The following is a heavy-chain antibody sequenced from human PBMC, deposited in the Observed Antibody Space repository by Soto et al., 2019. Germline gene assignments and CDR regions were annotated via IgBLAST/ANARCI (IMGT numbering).Heavy chain of an antibody. CDR3: VMVDNYVTPTPQDV. J-gene: IGHJ6*02. CDR1: GYIFVNYG. CDR2: ISPYTGNT. V-gene: IGHV1-18*01. D-gene: IGHD3-16*01. Sequence: QVQLVQSGDEVKKPGASVKVSCKASGYIFVNYGIAWVRQAPGQGLEWMGWISPYTGNTHSASKVQGRLTMTTDTSTSTADMDLGSLTSDDTAVYYCVMVDNYVTPTPQDVCGQGTTVTVSS.